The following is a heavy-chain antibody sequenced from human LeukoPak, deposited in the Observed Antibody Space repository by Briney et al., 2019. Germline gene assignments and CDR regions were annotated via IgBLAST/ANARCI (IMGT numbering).Heavy chain of an antibody. CDR1: GFTFSSYS. D-gene: IGHD3-3*01. Sequence: GGSLRLSCAASGFTFSSYSMTWVRQAPGKGLEWVSSISSSSSYIYYADSVKGRFTISRDNAKNSLYLQMNSLRAEDTAVYYCARDNNYDFWSGYPNIDYWGQGTLVTVSS. J-gene: IGHJ4*02. CDR3: ARDNNYDFWSGYPNIDY. CDR2: ISSSSSYI. V-gene: IGHV3-21*01.